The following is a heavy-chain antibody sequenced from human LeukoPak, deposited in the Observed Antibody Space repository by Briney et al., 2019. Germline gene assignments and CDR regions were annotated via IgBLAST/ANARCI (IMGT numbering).Heavy chain of an antibody. CDR3: ARGLRLGTYYYDSSGYYEKDY. J-gene: IGHJ2*01. Sequence: SETLSLTCTVSGGSISSSSYYWGWIRQPPGKGLEWIGSIYYSGSTYYNPSLKSRVTISVDTSKNQFSLKLSSVTAADTAVYYCARGLRLGTYYYDSSGYYEKDYWGRGTLVTVSS. V-gene: IGHV4-39*01. CDR1: GGSISSSSYY. CDR2: IYYSGST. D-gene: IGHD3-22*01.